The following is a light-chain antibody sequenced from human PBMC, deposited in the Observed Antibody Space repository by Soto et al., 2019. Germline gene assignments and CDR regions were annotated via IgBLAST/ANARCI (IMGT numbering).Light chain of an antibody. CDR1: QFIRNW. CDR2: DAS. V-gene: IGKV1-5*01. Sequence: DIQMTQSASTLSVSVGDRFTITCRASQFIRNWLAWYQQKPGTAPKLLIYDASTLESGVPSRFSGSGSGTEFTLTISRLQPDDFATYYCQQYNGDSGYTFGQGTKVDIK. CDR3: QQYNGDSGYT. J-gene: IGKJ2*01.